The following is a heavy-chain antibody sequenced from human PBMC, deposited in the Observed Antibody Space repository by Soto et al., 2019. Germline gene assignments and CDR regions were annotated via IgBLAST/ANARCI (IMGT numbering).Heavy chain of an antibody. CDR2: IYYSGST. D-gene: IGHD3-10*01. Sequence: SKTLSVTCTVPGGSISSYYWSWIRQPPGKGLEWIGYIYYSGSTNYNPSLKSRVTISVDTSKNQFSLKLSSVTAADTSVYYCARAPERNRWFGESYYFDYWGQGTLVTGSS. CDR1: GGSISSYY. J-gene: IGHJ4*02. V-gene: IGHV4-59*01. CDR3: ARAPERNRWFGESYYFDY.